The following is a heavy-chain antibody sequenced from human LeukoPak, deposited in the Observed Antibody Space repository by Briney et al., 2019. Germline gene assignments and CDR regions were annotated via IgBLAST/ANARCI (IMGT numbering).Heavy chain of an antibody. J-gene: IGHJ4*02. D-gene: IGHD4-11*01. Sequence: GGSLRLSCAASGFTFSSYWMHWVRQAPGKGLVWVSRIDSDGSSTSYADSVKGRFTISRDNAKNTLYLQMNSLRAEDTAVYYCAKYSNPYYFDYWGQGTLVTVSS. CDR3: AKYSNPYYFDY. CDR2: IDSDGSST. CDR1: GFTFSSYW. V-gene: IGHV3-74*01.